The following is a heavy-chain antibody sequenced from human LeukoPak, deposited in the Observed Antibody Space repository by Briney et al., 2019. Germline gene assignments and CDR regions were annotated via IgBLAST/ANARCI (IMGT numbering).Heavy chain of an antibody. CDR2: IIPIFGTA. CDR3: ARVAAYDSSGYYYPRPFDY. Sequence: SVNVSCKACGGTFSSYAISWVRQAPGQGLEWMGGIIPIFGTANYAQKLQGRVTITADESTSTAYMELSSLRSEDTAVYYCARVAAYDSSGYYYPRPFDYWGQGTLVTVSS. D-gene: IGHD3-22*01. J-gene: IGHJ4*02. CDR1: GGTFSSYA. V-gene: IGHV1-69*13.